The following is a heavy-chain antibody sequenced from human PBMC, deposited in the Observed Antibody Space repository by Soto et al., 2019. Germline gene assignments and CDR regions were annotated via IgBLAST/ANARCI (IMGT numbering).Heavy chain of an antibody. J-gene: IGHJ1*01. CDR2: IYYSGST. CDR1: GGSISSYY. V-gene: IGHV4-59*01. Sequence: PSETLSLTCTVSGGSISSYYWSWIRQPPGKGLEWIGYIYYSGSTNYNPSLKSRVTISVDTSKNQFSLKLSSVTAADTAVYYCARESDYGDYQGFQHWGQGTLVTVSS. CDR3: ARESDYGDYQGFQH. D-gene: IGHD4-17*01.